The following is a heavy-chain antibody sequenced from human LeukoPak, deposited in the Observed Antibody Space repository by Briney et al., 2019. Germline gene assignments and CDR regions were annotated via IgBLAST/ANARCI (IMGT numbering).Heavy chain of an antibody. Sequence: GGSLRLSCAASGFTFSSYAMSWVRQAPGKGLEWVSAISNSGGSTYYADSVKGRFTISRDNSKNALYLQMNSLRAEDTAVYYCAKRSGSSWYGDFDYWGPGTLVTVSS. V-gene: IGHV3-23*01. CDR1: GFTFSSYA. CDR2: ISNSGGST. CDR3: AKRSGSSWYGDFDY. D-gene: IGHD6-13*01. J-gene: IGHJ4*02.